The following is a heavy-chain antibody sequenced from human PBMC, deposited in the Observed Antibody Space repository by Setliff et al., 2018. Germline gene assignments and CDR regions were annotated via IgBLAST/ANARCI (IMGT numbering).Heavy chain of an antibody. D-gene: IGHD2-21*01. V-gene: IGHV4-34*01. CDR1: GGSFSGYQ. Sequence: SETLSLTCVVNGGSFSGYQWSWIRQPPGKGLEWIGEINHSGSTNYNPSLKSRVSISVEKSKNQLSLKLTSVTAADTAVYYCARAQVVFAISAPVWYFEVWGRGTQVTVSS. J-gene: IGHJ2*01. CDR2: INHSGST. CDR3: ARAQVVFAISAPVWYFEV.